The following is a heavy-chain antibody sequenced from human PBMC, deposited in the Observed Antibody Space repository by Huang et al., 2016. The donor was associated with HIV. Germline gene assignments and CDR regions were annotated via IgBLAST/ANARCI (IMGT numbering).Heavy chain of an antibody. CDR3: ARARGFLYDSTGYYSRYYFDS. J-gene: IGHJ4*02. Sequence: QVQLVQSGAEVKKPGASVKVSCKASGFNFNNYDFNWVRQASGQGLEWMGCMNPKGGNTGYAQKVQGRVTITRNTSITTAYMELRSLRSEDTAVYYCARARGFLYDSTGYYSRYYFDSWGQGTLVTISS. V-gene: IGHV1-8*03. CDR2: MNPKGGNT. CDR1: GFNFNNYD. D-gene: IGHD3-22*01.